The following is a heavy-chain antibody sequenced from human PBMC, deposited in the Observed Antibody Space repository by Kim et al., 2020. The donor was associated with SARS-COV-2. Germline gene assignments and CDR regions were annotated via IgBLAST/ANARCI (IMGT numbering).Heavy chain of an antibody. J-gene: IGHJ2*01. CDR1: GFTFSIYD. V-gene: IGHV3-13*01. CDR3: ARDLGGGWYFDL. CDR2: IGTAGDT. Sequence: LSLTCAASGFTFSIYDMHWVRQATGKGLEWVSAIGTAGDTYYPGSVKGRFTISRENAKNSLYLQMNSLRAGDTAVYYCARDLGGGWYFDLWGRGTLVTVSS.